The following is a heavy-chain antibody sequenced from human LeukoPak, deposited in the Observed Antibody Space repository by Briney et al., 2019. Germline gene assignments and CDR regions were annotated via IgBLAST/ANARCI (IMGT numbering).Heavy chain of an antibody. CDR1: GGSISSYY. CDR3: AREAGSMADAFDI. J-gene: IGHJ3*02. V-gene: IGHV4-59*01. CDR2: IYYSGST. D-gene: IGHD2/OR15-2a*01. Sequence: SETLSLTCTVSGGSISSYYWSWIRQPPGKGLEWIGYIYYSGSTNYNPSLKSRLTMSVDTSKNQFSLKLSSVTAADAAVYYCAREAGSMADAFDIWGPGTMVTVSS.